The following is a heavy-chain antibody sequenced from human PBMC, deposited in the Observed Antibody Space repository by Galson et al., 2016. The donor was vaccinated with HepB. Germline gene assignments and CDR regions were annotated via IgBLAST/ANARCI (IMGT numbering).Heavy chain of an antibody. D-gene: IGHD5-18*01. CDR1: GFTFSDYY. J-gene: IGHJ4*02. CDR3: ARDYSGKLWLLGGFDY. CDR2: ISSSGSYT. Sequence: SLRLSCAASGFTFSDYYMSWIRQGPGKGLEWVSYISSSGSYTNYADSVKGRFTISRDNPKNSLYLQMNSLRVEDTAVYYCARDYSGKLWLLGGFDYWGQGTLVTVSS. V-gene: IGHV3-11*06.